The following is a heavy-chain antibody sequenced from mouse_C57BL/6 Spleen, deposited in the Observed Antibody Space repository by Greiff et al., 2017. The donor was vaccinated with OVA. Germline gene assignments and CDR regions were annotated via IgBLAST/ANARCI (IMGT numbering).Heavy chain of an antibody. Sequence: VKLMESGAELARPGASVKLSCKASGYTFTSYGISWVKQRTGQGLEGIGEIYPRSGNTYYNEKFKGKATLTADKASSTAYMELRSLTSEDSAVYFCARRGNYYCSSYGNWFAYWGQGTLVTVSA. V-gene: IGHV1-81*01. CDR2: IYPRSGNT. D-gene: IGHD1-1*01. J-gene: IGHJ3*01. CDR3: ARRGNYYCSSYGNWFAY. CDR1: GYTFTSYG.